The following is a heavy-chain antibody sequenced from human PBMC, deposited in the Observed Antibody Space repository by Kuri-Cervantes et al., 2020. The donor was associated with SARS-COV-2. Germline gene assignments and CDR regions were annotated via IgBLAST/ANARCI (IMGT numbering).Heavy chain of an antibody. CDR2: INWNGGST. D-gene: IGHD4-17*01. J-gene: IGHJ4*02. V-gene: IGHV3-20*04. CDR1: GFTFDDYG. CDR3: AGTTSGLAY. Sequence: GGSLRLSCAASGFTFDDYGMSWVRQAPGKGLEWVSRINWNGGSTGYADSVKGRFTISRDNSKNTLYLQMNSLRAEDTAVYYCAGTTSGLAYWGQGTLVTVSS.